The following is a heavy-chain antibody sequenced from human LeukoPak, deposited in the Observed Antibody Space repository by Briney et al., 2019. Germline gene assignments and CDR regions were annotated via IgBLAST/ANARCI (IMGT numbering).Heavy chain of an antibody. CDR2: IKQDGSDK. CDR1: GFDFSSYL. J-gene: IGHJ4*02. D-gene: IGHD4-17*01. V-gene: IGHV3-7*01. CDR3: AKEWYGDYDALYYFDY. Sequence: GGSLRLSCAASGFDFSSYLMSWVRQAPGKGLEWVANIKQDGSDKNYVDSVKGRFTISRDNSKNTLYLQMNSLRAEDTAVYYCAKEWYGDYDALYYFDYWGQGTLVTVSS.